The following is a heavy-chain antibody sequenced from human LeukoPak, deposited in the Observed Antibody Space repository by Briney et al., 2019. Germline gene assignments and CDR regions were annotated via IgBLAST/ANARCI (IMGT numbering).Heavy chain of an antibody. CDR2: IKQDGSEK. J-gene: IGHJ3*02. D-gene: IGHD3-10*01. Sequence: GGSLRLSCAASGFTFSSYWMSWVRQAPGKGLEWVANIKQDGSEKYYVDSVKGRFTISRDNAKNSLYLQMNSLRAEDTAVYYCARDPRSERWAYYYGSGSYLGANAFDIWGQGTMVTVSS. CDR3: ARDPRSERWAYYYGSGSYLGANAFDI. CDR1: GFTFSSYW. V-gene: IGHV3-7*04.